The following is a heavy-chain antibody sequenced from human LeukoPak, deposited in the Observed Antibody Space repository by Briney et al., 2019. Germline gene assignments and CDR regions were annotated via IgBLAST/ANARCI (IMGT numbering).Heavy chain of an antibody. CDR3: ARGLRVGNTGYYFDY. CDR1: GGSISSNS. J-gene: IGHJ4*02. V-gene: IGHV4-59*01. D-gene: IGHD1-26*01. Sequence: SETLSLTCTVSGGSISSNSWSWIRQPPGKGLEWIGYIYYSGTTSYNASLKSRITMSVDTSKNQFSLNLNSVTAADTAVYYCARGLRVGNTGYYFDYWGQGTLVTVSS. CDR2: IYYSGTT.